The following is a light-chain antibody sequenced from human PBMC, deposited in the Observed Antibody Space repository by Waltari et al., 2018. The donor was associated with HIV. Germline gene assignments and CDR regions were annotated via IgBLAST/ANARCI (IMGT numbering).Light chain of an antibody. V-gene: IGLV1-44*01. Sequence: QSVLTQPPSASGIPGQRVTISCSGSYSNIGTDVVTWYQQLPGTAPKLLIYSNNHRPSGVPDRFSGSKSGTSASLAISGLQSEDEAAYYCAAWDDSLNALLFGGGTKLTVL. CDR2: SNN. J-gene: IGLJ2*01. CDR3: AAWDDSLNALL. CDR1: YSNIGTDV.